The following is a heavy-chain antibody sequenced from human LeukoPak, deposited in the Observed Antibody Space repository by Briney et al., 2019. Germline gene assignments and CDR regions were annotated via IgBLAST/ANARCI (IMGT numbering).Heavy chain of an antibody. CDR1: GYTFTGHY. D-gene: IGHD1-26*01. CDR2: INPNSGGT. CDR3: ARDSHVGADY. J-gene: IGHJ4*02. V-gene: IGHV1-2*04. Sequence: VAPVKVSCKASGYTFTGHYMHWVRQAPGQGLEWMGWINPNSGGTNYAQKFQGWVTMTRDTSISTAYMELSRLRSDDTAVYYCARDSHVGADYWGQGTLVTVSS.